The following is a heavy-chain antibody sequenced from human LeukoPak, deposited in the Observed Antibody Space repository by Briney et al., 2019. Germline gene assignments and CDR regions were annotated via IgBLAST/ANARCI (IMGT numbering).Heavy chain of an antibody. CDR3: ARDRDPDGYNHGWFDP. V-gene: IGHV3-66*01. CDR2: IYSGGST. CDR1: GFTFSSAW. D-gene: IGHD5-24*01. Sequence: PGGSLRLSCAASGFTFSSAWMSWVRQAPGKGLEWVSVIYSGGSTYYADSVKGRFTISRDNSKNTLYLQMNSLRAEDTAVYYCARDRDPDGYNHGWFDPWGQGTLVTVSS. J-gene: IGHJ5*02.